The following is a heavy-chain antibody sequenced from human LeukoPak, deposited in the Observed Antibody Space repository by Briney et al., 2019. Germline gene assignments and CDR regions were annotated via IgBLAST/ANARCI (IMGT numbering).Heavy chain of an antibody. CDR3: ARDAGFWFENFLRLDY. D-gene: IGHD2/OR15-2a*01. CDR1: GDSITSGYY. V-gene: IGHV4-38-2*02. CDR2: IYHSGAT. J-gene: IGHJ4*02. Sequence: SETLSLTCTVSGDSITSGYYWGWIRQPPGKGLEWVGNIYHSGATYYNPSLKSRVTISLDTSKNQFSLKLNSVTAADTAVYYCARDAGFWFENFLRLDYWGQGSLVTVSS.